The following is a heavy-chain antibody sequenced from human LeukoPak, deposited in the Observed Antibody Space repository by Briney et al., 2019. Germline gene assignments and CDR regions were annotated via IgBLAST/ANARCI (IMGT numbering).Heavy chain of an antibody. V-gene: IGHV1-46*01. J-gene: IGHJ4*02. Sequence: ASVKVSCKASGYTFTTYYIHWVRQAPGQGPEWMGIINPSGGSTTYAQKFQGRVTMTRDTSTSTVYMELSSLRSEDTAVYYCAREETAYYYDSDAYYAFDCWGQGTLVTVSS. CDR2: INPSGGST. CDR1: GYTFTTYY. CDR3: AREETAYYYDSDAYYAFDC. D-gene: IGHD3-22*01.